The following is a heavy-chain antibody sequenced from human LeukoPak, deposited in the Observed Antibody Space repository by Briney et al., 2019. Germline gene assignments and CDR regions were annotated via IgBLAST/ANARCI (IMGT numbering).Heavy chain of an antibody. CDR2: IYYSGST. CDR1: GGSISSGGYY. Sequence: SETLSLTCTVSGGSISSGGYYWSWIRQHPGKGLEWIGNIYYSGSTYYNPSLKSRVTISVDTSKNQFSLKLSSVTAADTAVYYCARSLIVVVATTAETGFDYWGQGTLVTVSS. J-gene: IGHJ4*02. D-gene: IGHD2-15*01. V-gene: IGHV4-31*03. CDR3: ARSLIVVVATTAETGFDY.